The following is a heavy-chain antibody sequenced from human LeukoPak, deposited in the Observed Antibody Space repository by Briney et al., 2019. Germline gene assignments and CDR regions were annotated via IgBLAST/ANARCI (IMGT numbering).Heavy chain of an antibody. V-gene: IGHV1-18*01. J-gene: IGHJ4*02. CDR1: GYTFTSYG. CDR2: ISAYNGNT. CDR3: ARDAWASYDDSSGYCPNY. Sequence: GASVKVSCKASGYTFTSYGISWVRQAPGQGLEWMGWISAYNGNTNYAQKLQGRVTMTTDTSTSTAYMELRSLRSDDTAVYYCARDAWASYDDSSGYCPNYWGQGTLVTVSS. D-gene: IGHD3-22*01.